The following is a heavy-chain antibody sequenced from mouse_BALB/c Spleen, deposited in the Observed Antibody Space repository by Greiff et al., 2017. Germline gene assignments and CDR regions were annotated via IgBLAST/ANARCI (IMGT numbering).Heavy chain of an antibody. Sequence: EVMLVESGGGLVQPGGSLRLSCATSGFTFTDYYMSWVRQPPGKALEWLGFIRNKANGYTTEYSASVKGRFTISRDNSQSILYLQMNTLRAEDSATYYCARDMEVYAMDYWGQGTSVTVSS. CDR3: ARDMEVYAMDY. CDR1: GFTFTDYY. D-gene: IGHD2-14*01. CDR2: IRNKANGYTT. J-gene: IGHJ4*01. V-gene: IGHV7-3*02.